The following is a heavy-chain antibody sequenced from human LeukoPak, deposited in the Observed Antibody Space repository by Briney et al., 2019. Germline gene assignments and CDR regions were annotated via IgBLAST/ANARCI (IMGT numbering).Heavy chain of an antibody. J-gene: IGHJ4*02. V-gene: IGHV3-30*18. Sequence: GGSLRLSCAASGFTFRDYGIHWVRRAPGKGREGVAVISYDGSIENYQDSVKGRFTISRDNSKNTVYLQMNSLRVEDTAVYYCAKEKSSGYADSWGQGTLVTVSS. D-gene: IGHD3-22*01. CDR2: ISYDGSIE. CDR3: AKEKSSGYADS. CDR1: GFTFRDYG.